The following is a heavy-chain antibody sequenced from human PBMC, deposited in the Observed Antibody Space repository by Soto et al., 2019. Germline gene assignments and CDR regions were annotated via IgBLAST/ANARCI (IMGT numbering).Heavy chain of an antibody. J-gene: IGHJ4*02. D-gene: IGHD3-3*01. V-gene: IGHV3-21*01. CDR2: ISSSSSYI. Sequence: PGGSLRLSCAASGFTFSSYSMNWVRQAPGKGLEWVSSISSSSSYIYYADSVKGRFTISRDNAKNSLYLQMNSLRAEDTAVYYCASGSSAYDFWSGYPTDYWGQGTLVTVSS. CDR3: ASGSSAYDFWSGYPTDY. CDR1: GFTFSSYS.